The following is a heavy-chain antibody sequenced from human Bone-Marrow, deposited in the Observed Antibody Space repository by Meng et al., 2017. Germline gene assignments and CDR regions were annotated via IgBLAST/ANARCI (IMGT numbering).Heavy chain of an antibody. V-gene: IGHV3-21*01. CDR3: ARDRSTTPYYTREGGILS. Sequence: GESLKISCAASGFTFSGYSMNWVRQAPGKGLEWVSSISSSSYIYYADSVKGRFTISRDNAKNSLYLQMNSLRAEDTAVYYCARDRSTTPYYTREGGILSWGQGTLVTVSS. D-gene: IGHD2-2*02. CDR2: ISSSSYI. J-gene: IGHJ5*02. CDR1: GFTFSGYS.